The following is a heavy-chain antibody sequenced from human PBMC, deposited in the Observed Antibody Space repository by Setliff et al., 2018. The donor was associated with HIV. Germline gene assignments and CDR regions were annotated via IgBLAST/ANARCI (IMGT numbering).Heavy chain of an antibody. CDR1: GGSISRYY. Sequence: SETLSLTCIVSGGSISRYYWNWIRQPAGKGLEWIGHIYTTGSTNYNPSLKSRVTVSVDTSRNQFSLRLSSVTAADTAVYYCASSTLHRNYFDYWGQGTLVTVSS. CDR2: IYTTGST. V-gene: IGHV4-4*07. CDR3: ASSTLHRNYFDY. J-gene: IGHJ4*02. D-gene: IGHD3-10*01.